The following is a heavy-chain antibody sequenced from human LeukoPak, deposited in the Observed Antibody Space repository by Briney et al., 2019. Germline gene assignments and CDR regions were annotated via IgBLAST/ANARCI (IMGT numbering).Heavy chain of an antibody. D-gene: IGHD2-15*01. J-gene: IGHJ4*02. V-gene: IGHV3-21*04. CDR1: GFTFSTYS. CDR3: ARGSRVIDY. Sequence: GGSLRLSCAASGFTFSTYSMNWVRQAPGKGLEWVSSITSSSTYIYYADSVKGRFTISRDNAKNSLYLQMNSLRAEDTAVYYCARGSRVIDYWGQGTLVTVSS. CDR2: ITSSSTYI.